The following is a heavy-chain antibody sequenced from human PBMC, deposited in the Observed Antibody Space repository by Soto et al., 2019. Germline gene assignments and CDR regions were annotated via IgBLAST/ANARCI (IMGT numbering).Heavy chain of an antibody. Sequence: GGSLRLSCAASGFTFSRYAMSWVRQAPGKGLEWVSVISDNGGTTYYADSVKGRFAISRDNSNSTVYLQMNSVRADDTAIYYCAQLRGYDGGAFDFWGPGTLVTV. CDR1: GFTFSRYA. V-gene: IGHV3-23*01. D-gene: IGHD3-16*01. J-gene: IGHJ4*02. CDR2: ISDNGGTT. CDR3: AQLRGYDGGAFDF.